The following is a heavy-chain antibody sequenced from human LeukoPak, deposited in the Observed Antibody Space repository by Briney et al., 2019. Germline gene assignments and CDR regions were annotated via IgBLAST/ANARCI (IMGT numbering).Heavy chain of an antibody. CDR2: ISYDGSNK. CDR3: AVSRYCSSTSCYDY. Sequence: PGGSLRLSCAASGFTFSSYAMHWVRQAPGKGLEWVAVISYDGSNKYYADSVKGRFTISRDNSKNTLYLQMNSLRAEDTAVYYCAVSRYCSSTSCYDYWGQGTLVTVSS. CDR1: GFTFSSYA. V-gene: IGHV3-30-3*01. D-gene: IGHD2-2*01. J-gene: IGHJ4*02.